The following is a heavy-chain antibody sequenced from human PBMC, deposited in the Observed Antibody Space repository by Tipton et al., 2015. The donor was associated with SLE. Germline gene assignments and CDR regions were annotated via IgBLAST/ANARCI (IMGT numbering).Heavy chain of an antibody. J-gene: IGHJ3*02. D-gene: IGHD2-21*02. CDR1: GGSISRYY. CDR3: ARLEYCGGDCSSAFDI. CDR2: VSYSGST. V-gene: IGHV4-59*01. Sequence: GLVKPSETLSLTCTVSGGSISRYYWSWIRQPPGRGLEWIGYVSYSGSTKYNASLKSRVTISVDTSNNQFSLKLNSVTAADTAVYYCARLEYCGGDCSSAFDIWGQGTMITVSS.